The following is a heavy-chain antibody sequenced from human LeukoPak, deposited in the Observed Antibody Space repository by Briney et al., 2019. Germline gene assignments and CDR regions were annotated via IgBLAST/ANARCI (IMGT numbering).Heavy chain of an antibody. V-gene: IGHV1-18*04. J-gene: IGHJ4*02. CDR3: ARDRRNYYGSGSQNRALGY. D-gene: IGHD3-10*01. CDR2: ISAYNGNT. Sequence: ASVKVSCKASGYTFTSYYIHWVRQAPGQGLEWMGWISAYNGNTNYAQKLQGRVTMTTDTSTSTAYMELRSLRSDDTAVYYCARDRRNYYGSGSQNRALGYWGQGTLVTVSS. CDR1: GYTFTSYY.